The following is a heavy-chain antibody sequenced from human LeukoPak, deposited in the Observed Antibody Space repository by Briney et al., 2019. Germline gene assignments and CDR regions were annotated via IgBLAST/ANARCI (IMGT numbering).Heavy chain of an antibody. V-gene: IGHV3-23*01. CDR3: ARAVVPAVRDDAFDI. CDR1: GFSFGSYA. CDR2: ISGRGDST. D-gene: IGHD2-2*01. J-gene: IGHJ3*02. Sequence: GGSLRLSCAGSGFSFGSYAMSWVRQAPGKGLEWISTISGRGDSTYDAASAQGRFSISRDNAKNSLYLQMNSLRAEDTAVYYCARAVVPAVRDDAFDIWGQGTMVTVSS.